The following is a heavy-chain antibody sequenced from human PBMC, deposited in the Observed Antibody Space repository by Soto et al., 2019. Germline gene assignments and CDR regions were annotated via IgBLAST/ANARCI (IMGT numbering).Heavy chain of an antibody. Sequence: PGGSLRLACATSGLTFSNYAMSWVRQAPGGGLEWVSSMSGSSSTTYYADSVRGRFTISRDRSKNTLYLQMNSLRAEDTALYYCAKNQERELPRVIDFWGQGTLVTVS. J-gene: IGHJ4*02. CDR3: AKNQERELPRVIDF. CDR2: MSGSSSTT. D-gene: IGHD1-7*01. V-gene: IGHV3-23*01. CDR1: GLTFSNYA.